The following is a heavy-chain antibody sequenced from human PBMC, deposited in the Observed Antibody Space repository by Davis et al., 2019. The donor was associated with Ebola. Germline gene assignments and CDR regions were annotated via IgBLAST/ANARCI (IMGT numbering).Heavy chain of an antibody. D-gene: IGHD3-22*01. Sequence: GESLKISCAASGFTFSSSGMHWVRQAPGKGLEWVALIWYDGSNENYADSVKGRFTISRDNSKNTLYLQMNSLRAEDTAVYYCARDHYDSSAHNWFDPWGQGTLVTVSS. V-gene: IGHV3-33*01. J-gene: IGHJ5*02. CDR2: IWYDGSNE. CDR1: GFTFSSSG. CDR3: ARDHYDSSAHNWFDP.